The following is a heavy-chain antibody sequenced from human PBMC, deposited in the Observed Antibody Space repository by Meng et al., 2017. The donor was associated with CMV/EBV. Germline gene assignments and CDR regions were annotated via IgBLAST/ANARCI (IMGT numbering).Heavy chain of an antibody. CDR1: GVSISSYY. CDR2: IYYSGSI. V-gene: IGHV4-59*01. D-gene: IGHD1-26*01. Sequence: SETLSLTCTVSGVSISSYYWSGIRQPPGKGLEWIGHIYYSGSINYNPSLKSRVTMSVDTSKNQFSLKLSSVTAADTAVYYCASQYSGTYYREFDYWGQGTLVTVSS. CDR3: ASQYSGTYYREFDY. J-gene: IGHJ4*02.